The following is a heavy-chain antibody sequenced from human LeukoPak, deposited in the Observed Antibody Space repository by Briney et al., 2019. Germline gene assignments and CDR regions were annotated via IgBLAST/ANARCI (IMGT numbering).Heavy chain of an antibody. Sequence: GGSLRLSCAASGFTFSSYSMNWVRQAPGKGLEWVSYISSSSTIYYADSVKGRFTISRDNSKNTLYLQMNSLRAEDTAVYYCARDVDTIEFDYWGQGTLVTVSS. CDR1: GFTFSSYS. J-gene: IGHJ4*02. CDR2: ISSSSTI. V-gene: IGHV3-48*01. D-gene: IGHD5-18*01. CDR3: ARDVDTIEFDY.